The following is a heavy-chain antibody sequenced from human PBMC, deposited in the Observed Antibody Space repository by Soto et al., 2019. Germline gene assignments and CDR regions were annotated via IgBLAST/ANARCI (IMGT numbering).Heavy chain of an antibody. J-gene: IGHJ5*02. CDR1: GGTFSSYA. Sequence: ASAKVSCRASGGTFSSYAISLVRQAPGQGLEWMGGIIPIFGTANYAQKFQGRVTITADESTSTAYMELSSLRSEDTAVYYCARGADRRYCSGGRCYSHWFAPWGQGTLVTVSS. CDR2: IIPIFGTA. CDR3: ARGADRRYCSGGRCYSHWFAP. D-gene: IGHD2-15*01. V-gene: IGHV1-69*13.